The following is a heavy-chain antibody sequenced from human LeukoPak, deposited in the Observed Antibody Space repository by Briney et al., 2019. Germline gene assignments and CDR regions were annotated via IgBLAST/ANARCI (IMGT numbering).Heavy chain of an antibody. V-gene: IGHV1-69*13. D-gene: IGHD5-24*01. CDR1: GGTFSSYA. Sequence: SVKVSCKASGGTFSSYAISWVRQAPGQGLEWMGGIIPIFDTTSYAQKFQGRVTITADEFTSTAYIELSSLRSEDTAVYYCARSSDGYNFLFDYWGQGTLVTVSS. CDR2: IIPIFDTT. J-gene: IGHJ4*02. CDR3: ARSSDGYNFLFDY.